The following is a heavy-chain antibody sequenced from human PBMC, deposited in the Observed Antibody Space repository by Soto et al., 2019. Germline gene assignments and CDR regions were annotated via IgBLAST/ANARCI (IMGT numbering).Heavy chain of an antibody. CDR2: FDPEDGET. CDR3: TSYYYDSSAYYIIDY. D-gene: IGHD3-22*01. J-gene: IGHJ4*02. V-gene: IGHV1-24*01. Sequence: ASVKVSCKVSGYTLTELSMHWVRQAPGKGLEWMGGFDPEDGETIYAQKFQGRVTMTEDTSTDTAYMELSSLRSEDTAVYYCTSYYYDSSAYYIIDYWCQGTLVTVSS. CDR1: GYTLTELS.